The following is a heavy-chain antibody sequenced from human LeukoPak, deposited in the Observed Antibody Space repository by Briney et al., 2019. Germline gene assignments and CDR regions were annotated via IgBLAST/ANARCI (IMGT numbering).Heavy chain of an antibody. V-gene: IGHV1-69*13. Sequence: GASVKVSCKASGGTFSSYAISWVRQAHGQGLEWMGGIIPIFGTANYAQKFQGRVTITADESTSTAYMELSSLRSEDTAVYYCARDGYSSSSFTPFDYWGQGTLVTVSS. CDR3: ARDGYSSSSFTPFDY. CDR1: GGTFSSYA. D-gene: IGHD6-6*01. CDR2: IIPIFGTA. J-gene: IGHJ4*02.